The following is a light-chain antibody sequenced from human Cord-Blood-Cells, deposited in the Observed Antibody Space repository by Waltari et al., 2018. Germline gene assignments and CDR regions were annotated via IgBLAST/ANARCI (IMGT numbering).Light chain of an antibody. CDR2: KAS. V-gene: IGKV1-5*03. Sequence: DIQMTQSPSTLSASLGDRVTITCRASQSISSWLAWNQQKPGKAPKLLIYKASSLESGVPSRFSGSGSGTEFTLTISSLQPDDFATYYCQQYNSYSYTFGQGTKLEIK. CDR3: QQYNSYSYT. J-gene: IGKJ2*01. CDR1: QSISSW.